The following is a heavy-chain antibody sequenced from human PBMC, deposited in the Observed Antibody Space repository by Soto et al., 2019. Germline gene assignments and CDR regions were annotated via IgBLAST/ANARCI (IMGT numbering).Heavy chain of an antibody. CDR1: GFTFSDYY. D-gene: IGHD4-17*01. V-gene: IGHV3-11*01. J-gene: IGHJ6*02. Sequence: PGGSLRLSCAASGFTFSDYYMSWIRQAPGKGLEWVSYISSSGSTIYYADSVKGRFTISRDNAKNSLYLQMNSLRAEDTAVYYCARVPVRFIDYYGMDVWGQGTTVTVSS. CDR2: ISSSGSTI. CDR3: ARVPVRFIDYYGMDV.